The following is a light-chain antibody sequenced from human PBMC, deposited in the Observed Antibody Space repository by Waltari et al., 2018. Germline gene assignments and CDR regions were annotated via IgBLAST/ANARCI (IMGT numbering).Light chain of an antibody. CDR3: QQYYSTPYT. Sequence: DIVMTQSPDSLAVSLGERATINCKSSQNVLYSSNNKNYLAWYQQKPGQSPNLLIYWASTRESGVPDRFSGSGSGTDFTLTISSLQAEDVEVYYCQQYYSTPYTFGQGTKLEIK. CDR1: QNVLYSSNNKNY. J-gene: IGKJ2*01. CDR2: WAS. V-gene: IGKV4-1*01.